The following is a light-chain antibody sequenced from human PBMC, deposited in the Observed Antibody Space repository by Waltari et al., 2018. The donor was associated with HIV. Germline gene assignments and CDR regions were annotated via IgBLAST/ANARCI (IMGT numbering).Light chain of an antibody. J-gene: IGLJ3*02. V-gene: IGLV3-21*04. CDR1: NIGSKS. CDR2: DED. CDR3: QVWDTISGHWV. Sequence: SYVLTQPPSVSVAPGETATVTCGGSNIGSKSVHWFQQKPGQAPVLVIYDEDDRPSGIPKRVSGSNSGDTATLTISRVEAGDEADYYCQVWDTISGHWVFGGGTKLTVL.